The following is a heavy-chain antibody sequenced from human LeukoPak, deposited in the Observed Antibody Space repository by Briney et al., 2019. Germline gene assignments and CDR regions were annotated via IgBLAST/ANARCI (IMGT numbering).Heavy chain of an antibody. Sequence: GGSLRLSCGASGFTFSSYDMHWVRQAPGKGLEWVAVILYDGSNKKYADSVKGRFTISRDNSKNTLYLQMNSLREEDTAVYYCAKDHSSSSVIDYWGQGTLVTVSS. CDR3: AKDHSSSSVIDY. D-gene: IGHD6-6*01. V-gene: IGHV3-30*18. J-gene: IGHJ4*02. CDR1: GFTFSSYD. CDR2: ILYDGSNK.